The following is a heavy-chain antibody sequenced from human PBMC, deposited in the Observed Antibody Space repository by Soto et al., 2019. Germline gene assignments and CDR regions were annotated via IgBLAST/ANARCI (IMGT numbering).Heavy chain of an antibody. D-gene: IGHD1-26*01. V-gene: IGHV3-7*03. CDR3: AREGEGSGSYPDHYYYFDGMDV. CDR1: GFTFSSYW. CDR2: IKQDGSEK. Sequence: PGGSLRLSCAASGFTFSSYWMSWVRQAPGKGLEWVANIKQDGSEKYYVDSVKGRFTISRDNAKNSLYLQMNSLRAEDTAVYYCAREGEGSGSYPDHYYYFDGMDVWGQGTTVTVSS. J-gene: IGHJ6*02.